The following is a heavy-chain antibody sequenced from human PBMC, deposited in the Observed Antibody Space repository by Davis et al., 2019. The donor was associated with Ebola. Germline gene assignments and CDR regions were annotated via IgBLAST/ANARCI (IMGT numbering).Heavy chain of an antibody. CDR3: ARYCHYRDCSYFDS. CDR2: SSASEGHT. J-gene: IGHJ4*02. D-gene: IGHD2-15*01. CDR1: EFTFSNYD. V-gene: IGHV3-23*01. Sequence: PGGSLRLSCAASEFTFSNYDMSWVRHVPGKGLEWVSTSSASEGHTHYSDSVRGRFTISRDNSKDTLFLQMNSLRAEDTATYYCARYCHYRDCSYFDSWGQGTRVAVSS.